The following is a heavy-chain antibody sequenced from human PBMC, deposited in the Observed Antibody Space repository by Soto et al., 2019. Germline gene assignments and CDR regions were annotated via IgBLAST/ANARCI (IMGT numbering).Heavy chain of an antibody. CDR3: ARVRYCSGGSCYSPFDY. CDR1: GGSISSGGYY. J-gene: IGHJ4*02. D-gene: IGHD2-15*01. V-gene: IGHV4-31*03. Sequence: TLSLTCTVSGGSISSGGYYWSWIRQHPGKGLEWIGYIYYSGSTYYNPSLKSRVTISVDTSKNQFSLKLSSVTAADTAVYYCARVRYCSGGSCYSPFDYWGQGTLVTVSS. CDR2: IYYSGST.